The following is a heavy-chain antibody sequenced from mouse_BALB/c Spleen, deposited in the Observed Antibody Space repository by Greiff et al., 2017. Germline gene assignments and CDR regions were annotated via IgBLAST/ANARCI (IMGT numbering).Heavy chain of an antibody. Sequence: LVKTGASVKISCKASGYSFTGYYMHWVKQSHGKSLEWIGYISCYNGATSYNQKFKGKATFTVDTSSSTAYMQFNSLTSEDSAVYYCASEGNGNPSFDYWGQGTTLTVSS. D-gene: IGHD2-1*01. CDR3: ASEGNGNPSFDY. J-gene: IGHJ2*01. CDR1: GYSFTGYY. V-gene: IGHV1S34*01. CDR2: ISCYNGAT.